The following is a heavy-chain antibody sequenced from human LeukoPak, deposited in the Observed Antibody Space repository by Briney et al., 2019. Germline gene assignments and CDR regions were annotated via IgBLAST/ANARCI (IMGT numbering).Heavy chain of an antibody. V-gene: IGHV4-39*01. CDR2: IYYSGST. D-gene: IGHD1-1*01. CDR1: GGSISSSSYY. CDR3: AVGERSDTGWASNVDY. J-gene: IGHJ4*02. Sequence: SETLSLTCTVSGGSISSSSYYWGWIRQPPGKGLEWIGSIYYSGSTYYNPSLKSRVTISVDTSKNQFSLKLSSVTAADTAVDYCAVGERSDTGWASNVDYWGQGTLVTVSS.